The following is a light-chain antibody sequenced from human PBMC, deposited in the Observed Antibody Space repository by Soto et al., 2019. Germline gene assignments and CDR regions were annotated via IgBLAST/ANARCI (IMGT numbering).Light chain of an antibody. CDR2: GAS. Sequence: IVLTQSPGTLSLSPGERATFSCRASQSVSSNLAWYQQKPGQAPRLLIYGASTRATGIPDRFSGSGSGTEFTLTISSLQSEDFAVYYCQQYNNWPRTFGQGTKVDIK. CDR1: QSVSSN. V-gene: IGKV3-15*01. CDR3: QQYNNWPRT. J-gene: IGKJ1*01.